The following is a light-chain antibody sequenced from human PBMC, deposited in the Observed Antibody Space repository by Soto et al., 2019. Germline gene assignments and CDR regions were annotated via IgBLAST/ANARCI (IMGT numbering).Light chain of an antibody. Sequence: DIQMTQSPSSLSASVGDRVTITCRASQTISSYLNWYQQKPGKAPKLLIYAASILQNGVPSRFSGSGSGTEFTLTISSLQPEDFASYYCQQSHSIPYTFGQGTKLEIK. CDR2: AAS. CDR1: QTISSY. CDR3: QQSHSIPYT. V-gene: IGKV1-39*01. J-gene: IGKJ2*01.